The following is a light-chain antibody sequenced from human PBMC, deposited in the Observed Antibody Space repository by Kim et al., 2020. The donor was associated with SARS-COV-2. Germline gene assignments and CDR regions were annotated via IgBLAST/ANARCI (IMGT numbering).Light chain of an antibody. CDR3: QQYDKGPPAT. V-gene: IGKV3-15*01. CDR1: QSVSSN. J-gene: IGKJ1*01. CDR2: GAS. Sequence: SPGERATLSCRASQSVSSNLAWYQQKPGQAPRLLVYGASTTAIGIPARFTGSGFGTDFTLTISSLQSEDFAVYYCQQYDKGPPATFGQGTKVDIK.